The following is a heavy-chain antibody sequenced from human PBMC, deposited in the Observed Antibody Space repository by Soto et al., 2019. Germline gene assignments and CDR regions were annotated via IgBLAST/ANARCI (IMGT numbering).Heavy chain of an antibody. V-gene: IGHV4-59*12. CDR1: GRSITSYY. Sequence: QVVLQESGPGLVKPSETLSLTCSVSGRSITSYYWSWVRQPPGKGLDWIGYIYDNGITSQNPSLKSQVTMSADTSQNQFSLKLTSVTGADTAVYFCARTYDSNGYANEFDSWGQGILVTVTS. CDR2: IYDNGIT. J-gene: IGHJ4*02. D-gene: IGHD3-22*01. CDR3: ARTYDSNGYANEFDS.